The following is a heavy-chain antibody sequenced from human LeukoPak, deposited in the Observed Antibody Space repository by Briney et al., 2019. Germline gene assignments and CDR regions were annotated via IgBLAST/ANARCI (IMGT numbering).Heavy chain of an antibody. V-gene: IGHV1-24*01. CDR1: GYTLTELS. J-gene: IGHJ4*02. CDR3: AIHSSGWYVLVY. D-gene: IGHD6-19*01. Sequence: ASVTVSCKVSGYTLTELSMHWVRQAPGKGLEWMGGFDPEDGETIYAQKFQGRVTMTEDTSTDTAYMELSSLRSEDTAVYYCAIHSSGWYVLVYWGQGTLVTVSS. CDR2: FDPEDGET.